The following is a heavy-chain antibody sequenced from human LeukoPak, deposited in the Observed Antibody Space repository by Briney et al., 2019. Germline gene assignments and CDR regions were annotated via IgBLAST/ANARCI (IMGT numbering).Heavy chain of an antibody. CDR2: ITGSGGST. J-gene: IGHJ4*02. Sequence: PGGSLRLSCAPSGVTFDNFAMTWVRQAPGEGLEWVSEITGSGGSTYYADSVKGRSTISRDNSKNPLYLQMNSLRAEDTAIYYCARELFDFDYWGQGTLVTVSS. V-gene: IGHV3-23*01. CDR1: GVTFDNFA. D-gene: IGHD3-10*01. CDR3: ARELFDFDY.